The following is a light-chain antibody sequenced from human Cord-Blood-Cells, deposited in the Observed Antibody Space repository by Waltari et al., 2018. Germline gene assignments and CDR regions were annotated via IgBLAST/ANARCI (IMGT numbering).Light chain of an antibody. CDR3: QQYNSYSYS. CDR1: QSISSW. J-gene: IGKJ2*03. V-gene: IGKV1-5*03. CDR2: KAS. Sequence: DIQMTQSPSTLSASVGDRVTIPCRARQSISSWFAWYQQKPGIDPKLLIYKASSLESGVPSRFGGSGSGTEFTLTISSLQPDDFATYYCQQYNSYSYSFGQGTKRESK.